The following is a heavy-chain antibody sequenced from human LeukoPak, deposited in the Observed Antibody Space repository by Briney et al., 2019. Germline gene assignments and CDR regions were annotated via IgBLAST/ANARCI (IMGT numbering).Heavy chain of an antibody. CDR1: GGTFSSYA. CDR3: ARDGDFWSGYGINWFDP. D-gene: IGHD3-3*01. J-gene: IGHJ5*02. Sequence: SVKVSCKASGGTFSSYAISWVRQAPGQGLEWMGGIIPIFGTANYARKFQGRVTITADESTSTAYMELSSLRSEDTAVYYCARDGDFWSGYGINWFDPWGQGTLVTVSS. CDR2: IIPIFGTA. V-gene: IGHV1-69*01.